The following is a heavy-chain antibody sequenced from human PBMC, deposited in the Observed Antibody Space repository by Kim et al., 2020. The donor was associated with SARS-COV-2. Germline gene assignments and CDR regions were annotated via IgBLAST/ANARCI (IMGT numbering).Heavy chain of an antibody. V-gene: IGHV4-59*09. D-gene: IGHD6-13*01. J-gene: IGHJ5*02. CDR3: ARGDIAAAGNNWFDP. Sequence: PSLKSRVTISVDTSKNQYSLKLSSVTAADTAVYYCARGDIAAAGNNWFDPWGQGTLVTVSS.